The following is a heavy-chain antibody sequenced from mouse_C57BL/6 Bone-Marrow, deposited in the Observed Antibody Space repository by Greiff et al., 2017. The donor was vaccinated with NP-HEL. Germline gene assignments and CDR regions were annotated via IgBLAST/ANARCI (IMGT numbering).Heavy chain of an antibody. V-gene: IGHV1-7*01. CDR3: ARRGTSTGYIAMDY. CDR2: INPSSGYT. Sequence: QVQLQQSGAELAKPGASVKLSCKASGYTFTSYWMHWVKQRPGQGLEWIGYINPSSGYTKYNQKVKDKGTLTADKSSSTAYMQLSSLTYEDSAVYYCARRGTSTGYIAMDYWGQGTSVTVSS. D-gene: IGHD2-1*01. J-gene: IGHJ4*01. CDR1: GYTFTSYW.